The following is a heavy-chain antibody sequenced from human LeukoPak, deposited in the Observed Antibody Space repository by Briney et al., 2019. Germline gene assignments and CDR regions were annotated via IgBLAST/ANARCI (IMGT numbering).Heavy chain of an antibody. CDR2: IYYSGST. CDR1: GYSISSGYY. CDR3: ARQGPAVAGTVVPHNWFDP. V-gene: IGHV4-38-2*02. Sequence: PSETLSLTCTVSGYSISSGYYWGWIRQSPGKGLEWIGSIYYSGSTYYNPSLKSRVTISVDTSKNQFSLKLSSVTAADTAVYYCARQGPAVAGTVVPHNWFDPWGQGTLVTVSS. D-gene: IGHD6-19*01. J-gene: IGHJ5*02.